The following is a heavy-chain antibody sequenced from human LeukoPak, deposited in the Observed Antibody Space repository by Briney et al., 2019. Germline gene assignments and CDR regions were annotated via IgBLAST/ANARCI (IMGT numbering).Heavy chain of an antibody. V-gene: IGHV3-21*01. CDR1: GFTFSSYS. CDR3: ARDVYQLLPDY. Sequence: GGSLRLSCAASGFTFSSYSMNWVRQAPGKGLEWVSPISSDSNYIYYADSVKGRFTISRDNAKNSLYLQMNSLRAEDTAVYYCARDVYQLLPDYWGQGTLVTVSS. J-gene: IGHJ4*02. D-gene: IGHD2-2*01. CDR2: ISSDSNYI.